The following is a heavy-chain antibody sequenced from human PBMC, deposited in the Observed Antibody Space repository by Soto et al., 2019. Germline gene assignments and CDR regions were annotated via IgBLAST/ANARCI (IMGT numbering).Heavy chain of an antibody. CDR2: IIPIFGTA. V-gene: IGHV1-69*13. D-gene: IGHD2-2*01. CDR3: ARDPRTRVVPAATYDPFDI. Sequence: SVKVSCKASGGTFSSYAISWVRQAPGQGLEWMGGIIPIFGTANYAQKFQGRVTITADESTSTAYMELSSLRSEDTAVYYCARDPRTRVVPAATYDPFDIWGQGTMVTVSS. J-gene: IGHJ3*02. CDR1: GGTFSSYA.